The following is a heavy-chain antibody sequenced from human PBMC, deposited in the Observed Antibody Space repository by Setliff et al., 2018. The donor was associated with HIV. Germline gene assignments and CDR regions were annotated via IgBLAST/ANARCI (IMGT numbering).Heavy chain of an antibody. CDR1: GLTLSIYS. D-gene: IGHD2-2*03. CDR2: IDPSGDLT. J-gene: IGHJ4*02. V-gene: IGHV3-23*01. Sequence: PGGSLRLSCAASGLTLSIYSMSWLRQAPGKGLDWVSAIDPSGDLTYYADSVKGRFTISRDNSKNVLSLQMNSLRAEDTAVYYCAKVDNGHCDSTSCRDFDYWGRGTLVTVS. CDR3: AKVDNGHCDSTSCRDFDY.